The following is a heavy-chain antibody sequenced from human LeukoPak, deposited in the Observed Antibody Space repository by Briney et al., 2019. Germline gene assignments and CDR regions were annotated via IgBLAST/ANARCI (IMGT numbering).Heavy chain of an antibody. D-gene: IGHD3-22*01. CDR3: AINYYDSSGYYDPFDY. Sequence: ASVKVSCKASGYTFTSYGISWVRQAPGQGLEWMGWISAYNGNTNYAQKLQGRVTMTTDTSTSTAYMELRSLRSDDTAVYYCAINYYDSSGYYDPFDYWGQGTLVTVSS. V-gene: IGHV1-18*01. J-gene: IGHJ4*02. CDR2: ISAYNGNT. CDR1: GYTFTSYG.